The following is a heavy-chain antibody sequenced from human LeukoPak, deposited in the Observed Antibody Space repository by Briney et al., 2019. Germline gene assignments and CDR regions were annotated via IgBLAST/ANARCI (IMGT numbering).Heavy chain of an antibody. CDR1: GFTFSSYG. D-gene: IGHD3-10*01. V-gene: IGHV3-23*01. J-gene: IGHJ4*02. CDR2: ISGSGGST. Sequence: GGTLRLSCAASGFTFSSYGMSWVRQAPGKGLEWVSAISGSGGSTYYADSVKGRFTISRDNSKNTLYLQMNSLRAEDTAVYYCAKEVTAYYYGSGSQFDYWGQGTLVTVSS. CDR3: AKEVTAYYYGSGSQFDY.